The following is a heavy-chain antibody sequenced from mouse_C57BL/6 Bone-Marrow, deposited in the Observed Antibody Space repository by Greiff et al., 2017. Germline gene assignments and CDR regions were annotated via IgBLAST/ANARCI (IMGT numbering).Heavy chain of an antibody. CDR2: IYPGGGYT. D-gene: IGHD2-1*01. Sequence: VQLQQSGAELVRPGTSVKMSCKASGYTFTNYWIGWAKQRPGHGLEWIGDIYPGGGYTNYNEKFKGKATLTADKSSSTANMQFSSLTSEDSAIYYCARYALCGNYDYWDQGTTLTVSS. CDR1: GYTFTNYW. V-gene: IGHV1-63*01. J-gene: IGHJ2*01. CDR3: ARYALCGNYDY.